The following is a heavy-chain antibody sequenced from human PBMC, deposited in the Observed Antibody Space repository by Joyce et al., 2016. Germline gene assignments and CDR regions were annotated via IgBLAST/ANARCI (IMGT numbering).Heavy chain of an antibody. CDR2: INCGSSSI. CDR1: GLTFSDYS. V-gene: IGHV3-48*04. D-gene: IGHD1-1*01. Sequence: EVQLVESGGGLVQPGGSLRLSCVASGLTFSDYSINWVRQAPGKGLEWVSYINCGSSSIYYADSVKGRFTISRDNAKNSLYLQMNSLGAEDTAVYYCAVRTGTYSFDCWGQGTLVTVSS. CDR3: AVRTGTYSFDC. J-gene: IGHJ4*02.